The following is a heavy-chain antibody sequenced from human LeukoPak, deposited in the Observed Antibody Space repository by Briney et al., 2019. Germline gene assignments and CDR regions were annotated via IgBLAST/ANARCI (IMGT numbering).Heavy chain of an antibody. J-gene: IGHJ4*02. CDR1: GFTFTRYR. Sequence: GGSLRLSCAASGFTFTRYRMTWVRQAPGKGLESVSRINTDGTVTTYADSVKGRFTVSRDNADNTMFLQMNSVRDEDTAVYYCATKQWLAPPPDSWGQGTPVTVSS. CDR2: INTDGTVT. V-gene: IGHV3-74*01. CDR3: ATKQWLAPPPDS. D-gene: IGHD6-19*01.